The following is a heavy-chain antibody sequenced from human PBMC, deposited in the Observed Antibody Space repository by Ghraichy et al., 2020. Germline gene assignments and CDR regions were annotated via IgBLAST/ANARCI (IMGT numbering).Heavy chain of an antibody. CDR3: ARITHWSSTSCSIWDYYYYGMDV. CDR2: IYYSGST. D-gene: IGHD2-2*01. V-gene: IGHV4-39*01. Sequence: SETLSLTCTVSGGSISSSSYYWGWIRQPPGKGLEWIGSIYYSGSTYYNPSLKSRVTISVDTSKNQFSLKLSSVTAADTAVYYCARITHWSSTSCSIWDYYYYGMDVWGQGTTVTVSS. CDR1: GGSISSSSYY. J-gene: IGHJ6*02.